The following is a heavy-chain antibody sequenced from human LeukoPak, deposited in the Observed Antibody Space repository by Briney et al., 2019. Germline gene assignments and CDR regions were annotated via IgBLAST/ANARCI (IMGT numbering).Heavy chain of an antibody. CDR1: GGSISSSSYY. CDR3: ARLLAIAAAGATFDY. Sequence: SSETLSLTFTVSGGSISSSSYYWGWIRQPPGKGLEWIGSIYYSGSTYYNPSLKSRVTISVDTSKNQFSLKLSSVTVADTAVYYCARLLAIAAAGATFDYWGQGTLVTVSS. CDR2: IYYSGST. D-gene: IGHD6-13*01. J-gene: IGHJ4*02. V-gene: IGHV4-39*07.